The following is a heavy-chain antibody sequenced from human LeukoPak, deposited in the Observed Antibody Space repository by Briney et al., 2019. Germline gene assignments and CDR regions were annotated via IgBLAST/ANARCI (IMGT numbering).Heavy chain of an antibody. D-gene: IGHD6-13*01. CDR2: IYHSGST. CDR3: ARKSSIAAAGGLSY. V-gene: IGHV4-4*02. Sequence: PSETLSLTCAVSGGSISSSNWWSWVRQPPGKGLEWIGEIYHSGSTNYNPSLKSRVTISVDKSKNQFSLKLSSVTAADTAVYYCARKSSIAAAGGLSYWGQGTLVTVSS. J-gene: IGHJ4*02. CDR1: GGSISSSNW.